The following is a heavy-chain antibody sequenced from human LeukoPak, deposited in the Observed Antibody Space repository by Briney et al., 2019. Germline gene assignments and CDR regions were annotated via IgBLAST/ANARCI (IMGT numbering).Heavy chain of an antibody. CDR1: VGCISKHY. D-gene: IGHD2-15*01. CDR3: TISATGGWYEP. CDR2: INYSGST. J-gene: IGHJ5*02. V-gene: IGHV4-59*11. Sequence: PSETLSLTCTVCVGCISKHYWILLRQPPGKGLEWIGYINYSGSTSYNPSLRSRVTISVDTSKNQFSLKLSSVTAADTSVYYCTISATGGWYEPWGQGTLVTVSS.